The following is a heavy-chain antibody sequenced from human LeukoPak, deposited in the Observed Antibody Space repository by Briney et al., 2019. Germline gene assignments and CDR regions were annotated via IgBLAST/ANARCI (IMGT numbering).Heavy chain of an antibody. J-gene: IGHJ4*02. CDR1: GFTVNSNY. V-gene: IGHV3-53*01. Sequence: GGSLRLSCAASGFTVNSNYMSWVRQAPGKGLEWVSVIYSGGNTYYADSVKGRFTISRDNSKNTLYLQMNSLRAEDTAVYYCAREGESYGSWIDYWGQGTLVTVSS. CDR3: AREGESYGSWIDY. D-gene: IGHD3-10*01. CDR2: IYSGGNT.